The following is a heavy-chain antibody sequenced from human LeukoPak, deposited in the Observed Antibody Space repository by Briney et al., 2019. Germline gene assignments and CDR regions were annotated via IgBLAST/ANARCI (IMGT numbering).Heavy chain of an antibody. CDR2: IKSKTDGGTT. CDR1: GFTFSNAW. CDR3: TTDHAPAPSYYDYVWGSYRPNDAFDI. J-gene: IGHJ3*02. Sequence: GGSLRLSCAASGFTFSNAWMSWVRQAPGKGLEWVGRIKSKTDGGTTDYAAPVKGRFTISRDDSKNTLYLQMNSLKTEDTAVYYCTTDHAPAPSYYDYVWGSYRPNDAFDIWGQGAMVTVSS. D-gene: IGHD3-16*02. V-gene: IGHV3-15*01.